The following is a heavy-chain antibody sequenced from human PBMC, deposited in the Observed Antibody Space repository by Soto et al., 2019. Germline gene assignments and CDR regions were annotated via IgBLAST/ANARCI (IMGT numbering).Heavy chain of an antibody. CDR3: ARLYWSYYASSGYLDQ. V-gene: IGHV4-30-4*01. CDR1: NGSISNGDYY. J-gene: IGHJ4*02. Sequence: QVQLQESGPGLVRPSETLSLTCTVSNGSISNGDYYWIWVRQPPGKGLESIGYIYFTGTTYYNPSLQSRLSISVDRSTNQMSLRLTSVTAADTAVYYCARLYWSYYASSGYLDQWGQGTLVTVSS. CDR2: IYFTGTT. D-gene: IGHD3-22*01.